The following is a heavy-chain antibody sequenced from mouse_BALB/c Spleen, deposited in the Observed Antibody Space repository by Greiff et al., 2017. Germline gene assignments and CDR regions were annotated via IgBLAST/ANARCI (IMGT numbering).Heavy chain of an antibody. CDR1: GYTFTSYW. D-gene: IGHD2-14*01. V-gene: IGHV1-69*02. J-gene: IGHJ3*01. CDR2: IDPSDSYT. Sequence: QVQLQQSGAELVKPGASVKLSCKASGYTFTSYWMHWVKQRPGQGLEWIGEIDPSDSYTNYNQKFKGKATLTVDKSSSTAYMQLSSLTSEDSAVYYCARSDRYEGWFAYWGQGTLVTVSA. CDR3: ARSDRYEGWFAY.